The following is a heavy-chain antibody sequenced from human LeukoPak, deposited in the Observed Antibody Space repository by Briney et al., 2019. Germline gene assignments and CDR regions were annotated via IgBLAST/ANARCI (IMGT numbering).Heavy chain of an antibody. D-gene: IGHD3-22*01. CDR2: IYYSGST. CDR1: GGSISSYY. J-gene: IGHJ4*02. Sequence: SETLSLTCTVSGGSISSYYWSWIRQPPGKGLEWIGYIYYSGSTNYNPSLKSRVTISVDTSKNQFSLKLSSVTAADTAVYYCARADSSGYYVLDYRGQGTLVTVSS. V-gene: IGHV4-59*01. CDR3: ARADSSGYYVLDY.